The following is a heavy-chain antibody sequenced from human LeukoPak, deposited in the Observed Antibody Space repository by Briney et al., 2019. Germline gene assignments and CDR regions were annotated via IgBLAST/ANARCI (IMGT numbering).Heavy chain of an antibody. D-gene: IGHD2-15*01. CDR3: ARDPGYCSGCSCYQMYWFDP. V-gene: IGHV4-30-2*01. CDR2: IYDSGRN. CDR1: GGSLSSGGFY. Sequence: SETLSLTCAVSGGSLSSGGFYWSWMRQPPGMGLEGIVYIYDSGRNYFNPSLKRRITTSVDSTNKLFSLKHSPVTAAETAVYYCARDPGYCSGCSCYQMYWFDPWGQGTLVTVSS. J-gene: IGHJ5*02.